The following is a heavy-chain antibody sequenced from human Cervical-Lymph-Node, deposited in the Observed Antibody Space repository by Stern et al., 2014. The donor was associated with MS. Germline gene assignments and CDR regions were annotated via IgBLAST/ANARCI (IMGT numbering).Heavy chain of an antibody. CDR1: GGSVRSGSYY. D-gene: IGHD3-16*01. Sequence: QVQLQESGPGLVKPSETLSLTCTVSGGSVRSGSYYWSWIRQPPGKGLEWIGYIYYSGSTNYNPSLKRRVTLSVGTSTNKVSPQMSSVTAADTAVYYCATGAGGVPFDYWGQGTLVTVSS. CDR2: IYYSGST. V-gene: IGHV4-61*01. J-gene: IGHJ4*02. CDR3: ATGAGGVPFDY.